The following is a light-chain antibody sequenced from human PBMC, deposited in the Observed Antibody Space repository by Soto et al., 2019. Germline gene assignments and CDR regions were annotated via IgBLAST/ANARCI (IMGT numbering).Light chain of an antibody. CDR3: QQYNNWPPST. CDR2: GAS. V-gene: IGKV3-15*01. J-gene: IGKJ5*01. Sequence: EILLTQFPATLSVSPGKRATLSCRASQIVRKMSGWIQKRPGQSSTLLIYGASTRATGIPARFSGSGSGTEFTLNFSSLQFVDFAVYYCQQYNNWPPSTFGQRTRLEIK. CDR1: QIVRKM.